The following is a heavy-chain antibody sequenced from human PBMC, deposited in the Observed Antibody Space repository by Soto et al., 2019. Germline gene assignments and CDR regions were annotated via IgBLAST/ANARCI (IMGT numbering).Heavy chain of an antibody. J-gene: IGHJ3*02. Sequence: QITLKGSGPTLVKPTQTLTLTCTLSGISLSTSGVGLGWISQTPAKALVWLALVYWNDDIPYSPTRKSRLTSTKDTSKNRAILTKTNMDPVDTATYYCALGLATLPIFAFDIWCQGTMVTDS. V-gene: IGHV2-5*01. D-gene: IGHD1-1*01. CDR1: GISLSTSGVG. CDR3: ALGLATLPIFAFDI. CDR2: VYWNDDI.